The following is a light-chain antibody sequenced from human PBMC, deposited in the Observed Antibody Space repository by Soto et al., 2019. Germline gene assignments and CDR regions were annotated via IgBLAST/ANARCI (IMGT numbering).Light chain of an antibody. V-gene: IGKV3-15*01. Sequence: EIVMTQSPATLSVSPGERATLSCRASHSVSSNLAWYQQRPGQTPKLLIYLASTRATGIPARFSGSGSGTEFTLTNISLQSEDFAVYYCQQYNVWPLTFGGGTKVEFK. CDR1: HSVSSN. CDR2: LAS. CDR3: QQYNVWPLT. J-gene: IGKJ4*01.